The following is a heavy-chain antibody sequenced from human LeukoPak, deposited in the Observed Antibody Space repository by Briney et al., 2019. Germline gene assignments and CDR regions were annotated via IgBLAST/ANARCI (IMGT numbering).Heavy chain of an antibody. Sequence: SSETLSLTFTVSGYSISSGYYWGWIRQPPGKGLEWIGSIYHSGSTYYSPSLKSRVTISVDTSKNQFSLKLSSVTAADTAVYYCARDLGLGYDSSGLFAFDIWGQGTMVTVSS. V-gene: IGHV4-38-2*02. D-gene: IGHD3-22*01. CDR2: IYHSGST. CDR3: ARDLGLGYDSSGLFAFDI. CDR1: GYSISSGYY. J-gene: IGHJ3*02.